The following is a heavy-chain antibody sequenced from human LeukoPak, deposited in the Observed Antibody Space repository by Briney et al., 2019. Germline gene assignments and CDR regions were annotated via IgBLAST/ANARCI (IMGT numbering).Heavy chain of an antibody. Sequence: PSETLSLTCTVSGGSISSSSYYWGWIRQPPGKGLEWIGSIYYSGSTYYNPSLKSRVTISVDTSKNQFSLKLSSVTAADTAVYYCASSRRRWELRYYYYGMDVWGQGTTVTVSS. CDR3: ASSRRRWELRYYYYGMDV. CDR2: IYYSGST. CDR1: GGSISSSSYY. D-gene: IGHD1-26*01. V-gene: IGHV4-39*07. J-gene: IGHJ6*02.